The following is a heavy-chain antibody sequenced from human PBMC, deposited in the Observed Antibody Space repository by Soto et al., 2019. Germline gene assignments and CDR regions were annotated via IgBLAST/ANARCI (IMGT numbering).Heavy chain of an antibody. Sequence: EVQLLESGGGLVQPGESLRLSCAASGFTFSSYAMSWARQAPGKGLEWVSSIGVSSDAYYADSVKGRFTISRDNSRNTLYLQMNSLRAEDTALYYCAKNSFFDSWGQGTLGTVSS. D-gene: IGHD2-21*01. J-gene: IGHJ4*02. CDR3: AKNSFFDS. CDR1: GFTFSSYA. CDR2: IGVSSDA. V-gene: IGHV3-23*01.